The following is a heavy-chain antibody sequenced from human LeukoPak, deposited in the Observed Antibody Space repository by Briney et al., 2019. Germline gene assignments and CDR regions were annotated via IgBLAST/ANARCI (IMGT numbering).Heavy chain of an antibody. Sequence: VASVKVSCKASGGTFSSYAISWVRQAPGQGLEWMGGIIPIFSTANYAQKFQGRVTITADESTSTAYMELSSLRSEDTAVYYCARDRYCSSTSCYHTGSDYWGQGTLVTVSS. CDR2: IIPIFSTA. D-gene: IGHD2-2*01. V-gene: IGHV1-69*01. CDR3: ARDRYCSSTSCYHTGSDY. CDR1: GGTFSSYA. J-gene: IGHJ4*02.